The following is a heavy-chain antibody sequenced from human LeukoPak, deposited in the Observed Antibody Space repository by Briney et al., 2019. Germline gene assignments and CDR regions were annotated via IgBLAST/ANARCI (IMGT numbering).Heavy chain of an antibody. D-gene: IGHD3-10*01. CDR2: ISAYNGNT. V-gene: IGHV1-18*01. CDR3: ASTYYYGSGSYYNGPFDY. Sequence: ASVKVSCKASGYTFTSYGISWVRQAPGQGLEWMGWISAYNGNTNYAQKLQGRVTMTTDTSTSTAYMELRSLRSDDTAVYYCASTYYYGSGSYYNGPFDYWGQGTLVTVSS. J-gene: IGHJ4*02. CDR1: GYTFTSYG.